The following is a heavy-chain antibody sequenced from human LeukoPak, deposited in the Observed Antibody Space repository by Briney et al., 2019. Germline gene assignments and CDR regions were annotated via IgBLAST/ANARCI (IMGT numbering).Heavy chain of an antibody. V-gene: IGHV3-74*01. CDR2: INSDGSST. CDR1: GFTFSSYW. Sequence: GGSLRLSCAASGFTFSSYWMHWVRQAPGKGLVWVSRINSDGSSTSYADSVKGRFTISRDNAKNSLYLQLNSLRAEDTAVYYCTRDGYADSATDAFDVWGQGTMVTVSS. CDR3: TRDGYADSATDAFDV. J-gene: IGHJ3*01. D-gene: IGHD4-17*01.